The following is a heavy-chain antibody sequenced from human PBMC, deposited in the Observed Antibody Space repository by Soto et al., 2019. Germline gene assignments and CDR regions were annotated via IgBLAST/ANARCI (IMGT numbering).Heavy chain of an antibody. J-gene: IGHJ4*02. CDR3: AKVDRGSGATGDRD. D-gene: IGHD6-25*01. CDR2: ISGSGGST. V-gene: IGHV3-23*01. Sequence: GGSLRLSCAASGFTFSNYAMSWVRQAPGKGLEWVSAISGSGGSTYYADSVKGRFTISRDNPKNTLYLQMNSLRAEDTAVYYCAKVDRGSGATGDRDWGQGTLVTVSS. CDR1: GFTFSNYA.